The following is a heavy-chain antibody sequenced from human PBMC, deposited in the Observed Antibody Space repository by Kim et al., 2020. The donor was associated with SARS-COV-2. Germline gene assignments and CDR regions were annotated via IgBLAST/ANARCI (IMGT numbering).Heavy chain of an antibody. V-gene: IGHV3-21*01. D-gene: IGHD2-15*01. J-gene: IGHJ6*01. CDR1: EFPFRSYS. Sequence: GGSLRLSCSASEFPFRSYSMNWVRQSPGKGLEWVSAISSSSRYIYYSDSVKVRFTISTDNANKSPYLQMNSLSAEDTAAYSCSRAPLGSCSCYGYYYYYG. CDR2: ISSSSRYI. CDR3: SRAPLGSCSCYGYYYYYG.